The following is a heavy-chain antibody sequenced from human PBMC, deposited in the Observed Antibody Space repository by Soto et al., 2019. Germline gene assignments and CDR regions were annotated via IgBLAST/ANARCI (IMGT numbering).Heavy chain of an antibody. CDR3: AKHYGDQRVYYYYGMDV. Sequence: GASVKVSCKASGGTFSSYAISWVRQAPGQGLEWMGGIIPIFGTANYAQKFQGRVTITADESTSTAYMELSSLRSEDTAVYYCAKHYGDQRVYYYYGMDVWGQGTTVTVSS. CDR1: GGTFSSYA. V-gene: IGHV1-69*13. J-gene: IGHJ6*02. D-gene: IGHD4-17*01. CDR2: IIPIFGTA.